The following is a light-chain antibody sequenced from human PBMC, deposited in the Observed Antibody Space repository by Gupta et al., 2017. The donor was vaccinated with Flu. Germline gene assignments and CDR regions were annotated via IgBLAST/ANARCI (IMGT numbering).Light chain of an antibody. V-gene: IGLV6-57*01. CDR3: QSDDGSNPLV. J-gene: IGLJ3*02. CDR2: EDN. Sequence: TISCTRSSGNMVYDYVQWYQQRPGSSPTTVIYEDNQRPSGGPDRFSGSIDSSSNAASLTISGRQTEDEADYYCQSDDGSNPLVFGGGTKLTVL. CDR1: SGNMVYDY.